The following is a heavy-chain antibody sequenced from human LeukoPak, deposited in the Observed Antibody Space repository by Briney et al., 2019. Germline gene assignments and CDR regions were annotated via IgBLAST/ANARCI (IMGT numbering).Heavy chain of an antibody. CDR1: GGSVSDYY. CDR2: IYHTGST. Sequence: SETLSLTCTISGGSVSDYYWSWIRQSPGKGLEWIGYIYHTGSTSYSPSLKSRVTISADTSQNQFSPKLSSVTAADTAVYYCASRKLGNDYWGQGTLVTVSS. D-gene: IGHD7-27*01. V-gene: IGHV4-59*02. CDR3: ASRKLGNDY. J-gene: IGHJ4*02.